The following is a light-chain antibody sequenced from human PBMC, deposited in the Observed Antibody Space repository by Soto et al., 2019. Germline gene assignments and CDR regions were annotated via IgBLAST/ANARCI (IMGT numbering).Light chain of an antibody. CDR3: QQSYSTPRT. Sequence: DLQMTQSPSSLSASVGDRVTITCRASQSVSNYLNWYQQKPGKAPKVLIYAASSLQSGVPSRFSGSGSGTDFTLSISGLQPDDFATYYCQQSYSTPRTFGQGTNVDIK. CDR1: QSVSNY. J-gene: IGKJ1*01. V-gene: IGKV1-39*01. CDR2: AAS.